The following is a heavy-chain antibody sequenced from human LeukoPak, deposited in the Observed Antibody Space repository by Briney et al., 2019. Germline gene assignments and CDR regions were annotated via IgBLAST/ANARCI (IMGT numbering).Heavy chain of an antibody. J-gene: IGHJ3*02. CDR2: IYTSGST. CDR1: GGSISSYY. Sequence: SETLSLTCTVSGGSISSYYWSWIRQPAGKGLEWIGRIYTSGSTNYNPSLKSRVTMSVDTSKNQFSLKLSSVTAADTAVYYCARDSSSWYPDAFDIWGQGTMVTVSS. CDR3: ARDSSSWYPDAFDI. D-gene: IGHD6-13*01. V-gene: IGHV4-4*07.